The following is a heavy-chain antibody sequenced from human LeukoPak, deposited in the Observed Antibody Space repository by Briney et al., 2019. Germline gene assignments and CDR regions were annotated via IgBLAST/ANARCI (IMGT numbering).Heavy chain of an antibody. CDR3: TRDLEGSDYDLWSGYFNWFDP. Sequence: PGGSLRLSCTASGFTFGDYAMSWVRQAPGKGLEWVGFIRSKAYGGTTEYAASVKGRFTISRDDSKSIAYLQMNSLKTEDTAVYYCTRDLEGSDYDLWSGYFNWFDPWGQGTLVTVSS. D-gene: IGHD3-3*01. J-gene: IGHJ5*02. V-gene: IGHV3-49*04. CDR2: IRSKAYGGTT. CDR1: GFTFGDYA.